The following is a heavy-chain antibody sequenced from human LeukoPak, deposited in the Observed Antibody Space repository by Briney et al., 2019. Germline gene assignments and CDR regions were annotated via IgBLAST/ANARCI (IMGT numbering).Heavy chain of an antibody. V-gene: IGHV1-18*04. CDR1: GYTFTSYY. J-gene: IGHJ3*02. CDR3: ARGAPRSPGDAFDI. Sequence: ASVKVSCKASGYTFTSYYMHWVRQAPGQGLEWMGWISAYNGNTNYAQKLQGRVTMTTDTSTSTAYMELRSLRSDDTAVYYCARGAPRSPGDAFDIWGQGTMVTVSS. CDR2: ISAYNGNT.